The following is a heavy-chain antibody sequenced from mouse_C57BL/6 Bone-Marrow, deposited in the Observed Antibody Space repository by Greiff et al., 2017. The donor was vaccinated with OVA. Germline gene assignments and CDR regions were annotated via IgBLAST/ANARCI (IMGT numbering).Heavy chain of an antibody. CDR3: ARRISNYYYDAMDD. V-gene: IGHV5-6*02. CDR1: GFTFSSYG. D-gene: IGHD2-5*01. J-gene: IGHJ4*01. Sequence: EVMLVESGGDLVKPGGSLKLSCEASGFTFSSYGMSWVRQTPDKRLEWVATISSGGSYTYYPDSVKGRFTISRDNAKNTLYLQMSSLKSEDTAMYYCARRISNYYYDAMDDWGQGTAVTVSA. CDR2: ISSGGSYT.